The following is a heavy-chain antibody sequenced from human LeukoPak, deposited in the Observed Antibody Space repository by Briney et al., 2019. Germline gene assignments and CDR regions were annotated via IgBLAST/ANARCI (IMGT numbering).Heavy chain of an antibody. CDR1: GFTFSSHA. CDR3: AKGIYQLLPSFDC. V-gene: IGHV3-23*01. D-gene: IGHD2-2*01. J-gene: IGHJ4*02. Sequence: PGGSLRLSCEVSGFTFSSHAMSWVRQAPGKRLEWVSGISGSGGGTFYADSVKGRFTISRDNSKNTLYLQMNSLGAEDTAVYYCAKGIYQLLPSFDCWGQGTLVTVSS. CDR2: ISGSGGGT.